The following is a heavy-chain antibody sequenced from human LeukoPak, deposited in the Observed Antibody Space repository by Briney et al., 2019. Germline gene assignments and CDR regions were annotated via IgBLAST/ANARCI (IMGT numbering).Heavy chain of an antibody. D-gene: IGHD3/OR15-3a*01. V-gene: IGHV4-59*01. CDR2: IYYSGST. CDR1: GGSISSYY. Sequence: SETLSLTCTVSGGSISSYYWSWVRQPPGKGLEWIGYIYYSGSTNYNPSLKSRVTISVDTSKNQFSLKLSSVTAADTAVYYRARCGWTKAFDIWGQGTMVTVSS. CDR3: ARCGWTKAFDI. J-gene: IGHJ3*02.